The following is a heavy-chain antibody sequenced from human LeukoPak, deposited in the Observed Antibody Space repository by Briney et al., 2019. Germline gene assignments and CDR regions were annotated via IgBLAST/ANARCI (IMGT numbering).Heavy chain of an antibody. V-gene: IGHV3-23*01. CDR2: ISGSGGRT. CDR1: GFTFSSYA. CDR3: AKDSSTTNYYYGLDV. Sequence: PGGSLRLSCAASGFTFSSYAMSWVRQAPGKGLEWVSTISGSGGRTYYADSVKGRFTISIDNSRNTLYLQMNSLRAEDTAVYYCAKDSSTTNYYYGLDVWGQGTTVTVSS. D-gene: IGHD2-2*01. J-gene: IGHJ6*02.